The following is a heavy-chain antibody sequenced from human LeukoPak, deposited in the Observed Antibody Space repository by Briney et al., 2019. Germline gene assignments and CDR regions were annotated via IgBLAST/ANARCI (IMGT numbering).Heavy chain of an antibody. V-gene: IGHV3-23*01. CDR3: VEGIFDY. Sequence: GGSLRLSCAASGVSGVTFSNYALNWVRQAPGKGLEWVSDISGSGHTTNYADSVKGRFSISRDNSKTTLYLQMSSLRVEDTAVYYCVEGIFDYWGRGTLVTVSS. CDR1: GVSGVTFSNYA. D-gene: IGHD3-10*01. CDR2: ISGSGHTT. J-gene: IGHJ4*02.